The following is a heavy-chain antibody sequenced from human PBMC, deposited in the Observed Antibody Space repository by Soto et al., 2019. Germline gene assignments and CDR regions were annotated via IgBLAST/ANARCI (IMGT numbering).Heavy chain of an antibody. CDR1: GGTFSSYA. V-gene: IGHV1-69*01. J-gene: IGHJ6*02. D-gene: IGHD6-19*01. CDR3: ARDRSGSGWPGGYYYGMDV. CDR2: IIPICGTA. Sequence: QVQLVQSGAEVKKPGSSVKVSCKASGGTFSSYAISWVRQAPGQGLEWMGGIIPICGTANYAQKFQGRVTITADESTSTAYMELSSLRSEDTAVYYCARDRSGSGWPGGYYYGMDVWGQGTTVTVSS.